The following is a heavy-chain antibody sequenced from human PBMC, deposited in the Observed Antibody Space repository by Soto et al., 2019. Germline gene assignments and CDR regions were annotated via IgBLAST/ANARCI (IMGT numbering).Heavy chain of an antibody. CDR2: INHSGST. D-gene: IGHD1-7*01. Sequence: SETLSLTCAVYGGSFSGYYWSWIRQPPGKGLEWIGEINHSGSTNYNPSLKSRVTISVDTSKNQFSLQLSSVTAADTAVYYCAREPPITGTTGDYWGQGTLVTVSS. J-gene: IGHJ4*02. CDR1: GGSFSGYY. CDR3: AREPPITGTTGDY. V-gene: IGHV4-34*01.